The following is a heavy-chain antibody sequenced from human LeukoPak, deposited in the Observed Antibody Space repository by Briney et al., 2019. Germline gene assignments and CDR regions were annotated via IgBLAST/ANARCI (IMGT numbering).Heavy chain of an antibody. D-gene: IGHD6-19*01. CDR2: VSSNGAKT. J-gene: IGHJ4*02. CDR3: ARGGSGWYAH. Sequence: GGSLRLSCAASGFTFSSYAITWVRQAPGKGLEWVSAVSSNGAKTYYADSVKGRFTISRDNYKNMVFLQMNSLRAEDTAVYYCARGGSGWYAHWGQGTLVTVSS. CDR1: GFTFSSYA. V-gene: IGHV3-23*01.